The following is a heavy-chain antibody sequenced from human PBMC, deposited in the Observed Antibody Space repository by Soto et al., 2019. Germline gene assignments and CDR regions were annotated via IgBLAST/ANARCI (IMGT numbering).Heavy chain of an antibody. CDR1: GGTFVSHG. D-gene: IGHD5-18*01. CDR2: FIAMLGTP. CDR3: ARGAMANFDY. Sequence: ASVNASCKASGGTFVSHGIAWVRQAPGQGLEWMGGFIAMLGTPTYAKKVQGRATITADESLTSSYLELGSLRYEDTAVYFCARGAMANFDYWGQGTVVTVSS. V-gene: IGHV1-69*13. J-gene: IGHJ4*02.